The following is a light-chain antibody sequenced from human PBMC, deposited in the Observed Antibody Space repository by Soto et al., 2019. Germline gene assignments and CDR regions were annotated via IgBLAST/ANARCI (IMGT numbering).Light chain of an antibody. CDR3: CSYAHTHVV. CDR2: DVI. V-gene: IGLV2-11*01. CDR1: SSDVGAYNY. Sequence: QSALTQPRSVSGSPGQSVTISCTGTSSDVGAYNYVSWYQHHPGKAPKLMIYDVIERPSGVPDRFSGSKSGNTASLTISGLQAEDEADYYCCSYAHTHVVFGGGTQLTVL. J-gene: IGLJ2*01.